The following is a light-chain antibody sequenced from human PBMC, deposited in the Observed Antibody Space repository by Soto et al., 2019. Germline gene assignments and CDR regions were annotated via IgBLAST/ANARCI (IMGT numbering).Light chain of an antibody. Sequence: DIQMTQSPSTLSASVGDRVTITCRASQSISSWLAWYKQKPGKAPKLLIYDASSLESGVPSRFSGSGSGTEFTLTISSPQPDDFATYYCQQYNSYGTFGQGTKV. J-gene: IGKJ1*01. CDR3: QQYNSYGT. CDR1: QSISSW. V-gene: IGKV1-5*01. CDR2: DAS.